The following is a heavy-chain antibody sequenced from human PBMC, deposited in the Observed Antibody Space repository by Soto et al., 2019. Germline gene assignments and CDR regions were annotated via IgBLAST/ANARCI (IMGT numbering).Heavy chain of an antibody. CDR2: IYYIGST. CDR3: ARVRSLPLVPAAIDYFDY. CDR1: GGSISSGDYY. V-gene: IGHV4-30-4*01. D-gene: IGHD2-2*02. Sequence: SATLAITCTVSGGSISSGDYYWSWIRQPPGEGVEWIGYIYYIGSTYYNPSLKSRVTISVDTSKNQFSLKLSSVTAADTAVYYCARVRSLPLVPAAIDYFDYWGQGTLVTVSS. J-gene: IGHJ4*02.